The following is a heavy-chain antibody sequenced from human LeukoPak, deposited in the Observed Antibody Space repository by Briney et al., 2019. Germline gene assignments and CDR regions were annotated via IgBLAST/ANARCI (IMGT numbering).Heavy chain of an antibody. CDR3: ARHWSGYPYFDY. Sequence: SSETLSLTCAVYGGSFSGYYWSWIRQPPGKGLEWIGEINHSGSTNYNPSLKSRVTISVDTSENQFSLKLSSVTAADTAAYYCARHWSGYPYFDYWGQGTLVTVSS. CDR2: INHSGST. D-gene: IGHD3-3*01. CDR1: GGSFSGYY. J-gene: IGHJ4*02. V-gene: IGHV4-34*01.